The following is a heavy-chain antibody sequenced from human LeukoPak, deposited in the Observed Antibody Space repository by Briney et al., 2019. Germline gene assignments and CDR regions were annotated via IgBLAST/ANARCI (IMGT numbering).Heavy chain of an antibody. J-gene: IGHJ3*02. V-gene: IGHV4-39*01. D-gene: IGHD3-16*01. Sequence: PSETLSLTCTVSGGSISSSSYYWGWIRQPPGKGLECIGSIYYSGSTYYNLSLKSRVTISVDTSKNQFSLKLSSVTCADTAVYYFARQIWESPPVGAFEIWGEGTMVTVSS. CDR3: ARQIWESPPVGAFEI. CDR2: IYYSGST. CDR1: GGSISSSSYY.